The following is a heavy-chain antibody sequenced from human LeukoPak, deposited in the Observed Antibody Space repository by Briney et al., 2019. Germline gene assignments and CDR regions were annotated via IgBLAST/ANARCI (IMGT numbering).Heavy chain of an antibody. CDR2: ISSSSSYI. J-gene: IGHJ6*02. CDR1: GFTFNTYA. Sequence: GGSLRLSCAASGFTFNTYAMNWVRQAPGKGLEWVSSISSSSSYIYYADSVKGRFTISRDNAKNSLYLQMNSLRAEDTAVYYCARDYGMGAISYYYYGMDVWGQGTTVTVSS. D-gene: IGHD1-26*01. V-gene: IGHV3-21*01. CDR3: ARDYGMGAISYYYYGMDV.